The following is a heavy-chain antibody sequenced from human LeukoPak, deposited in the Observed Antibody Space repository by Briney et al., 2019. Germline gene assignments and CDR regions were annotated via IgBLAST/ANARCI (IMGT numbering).Heavy chain of an antibody. CDR2: IKEDGSKK. CDR1: GFKFNNHW. D-gene: IGHD2-15*01. J-gene: IGHJ6*02. V-gene: IGHV3-7*01. CDR3: VRDLVGYDYYGMDV. Sequence: GGSLRLSCDASGFKFNNHWMSWIRQAPGKGLEWVAKIKEDGSKKKYVDSVKGRFTISRDNAQMSLNLQLTSLRAEDTAVYYCVRDLVGYDYYGMDVWGQGTTVTVSS.